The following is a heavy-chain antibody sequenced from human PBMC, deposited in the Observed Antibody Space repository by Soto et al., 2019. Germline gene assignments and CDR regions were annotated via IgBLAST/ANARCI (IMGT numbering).Heavy chain of an antibody. V-gene: IGHV3-64*01. D-gene: IGHD3-9*01. CDR2: ISSNGGST. CDR1: GFTFSSYA. Sequence: EVQLVESGGGSVQPGGSLRLSCAASGFTFSSYAMHWVRQAPGKGLEYVSAISSNGGSTYYANSVKGRFTISRDNSKNTLYLQMGSLRAEDMAVYYCARAIWETYGMDVWGQGTTVTVSS. J-gene: IGHJ6*02. CDR3: ARAIWETYGMDV.